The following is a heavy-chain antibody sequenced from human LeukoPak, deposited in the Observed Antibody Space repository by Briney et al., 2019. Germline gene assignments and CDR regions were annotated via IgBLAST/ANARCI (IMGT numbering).Heavy chain of an antibody. CDR3: EALDSSSWYYYYYGMDV. Sequence: GGSLRLSCAASGFTFTTYGMHWVRQAPGKGLEWVAFIRYDGSNKYYADSVEGRFTISRDNSKSTLYLQMNSLRGEDTAVYYCEALDSSSWYYYYYGMDVWGQGTTVTVSS. CDR2: IRYDGSNK. CDR1: GFTFTTYG. J-gene: IGHJ6*02. D-gene: IGHD6-13*01. V-gene: IGHV3-30*02.